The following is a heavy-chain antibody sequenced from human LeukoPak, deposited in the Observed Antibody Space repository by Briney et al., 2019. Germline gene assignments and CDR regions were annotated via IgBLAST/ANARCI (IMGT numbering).Heavy chain of an antibody. CDR2: IYSGGST. D-gene: IGHD2-2*01. J-gene: IGHJ5*02. V-gene: IGHV3-66*01. Sequence: PGGSLRLSCAASGFTVSNIYMSWVRQAPGKGLEWVSVIYSGGSTYYADSVKGRFAISRDNSKNTLYLQMNSLRAEDTAVYYCAKVGDIVVVPAANPWFDPWGQGTLVTVSS. CDR1: GFTVSNIY. CDR3: AKVGDIVVVPAANPWFDP.